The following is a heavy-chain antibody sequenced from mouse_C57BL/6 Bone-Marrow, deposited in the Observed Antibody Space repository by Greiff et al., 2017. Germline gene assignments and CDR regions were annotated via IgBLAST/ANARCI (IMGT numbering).Heavy chain of an antibody. J-gene: IGHJ3*01. CDR3: AGNPWFAY. CDR2: ISSGSSTI. CDR1: GFTFSDYG. V-gene: IGHV5-17*01. D-gene: IGHD2-1*01. Sequence: EVMLVESGGGLVKPGGSLKLSCAASGFTFSDYGMHWVRQAPEKGLEWVAYISSGSSTIYYADTVKGRFTISRDNAKNTLFLQLTSLRSEDTAMDYWAGNPWFAYWGQGTVVTVSA.